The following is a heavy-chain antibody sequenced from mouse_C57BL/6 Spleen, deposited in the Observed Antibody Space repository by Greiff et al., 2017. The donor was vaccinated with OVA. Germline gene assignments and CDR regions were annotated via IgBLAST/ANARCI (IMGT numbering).Heavy chain of an antibody. V-gene: IGHV8-12*01. CDR3: ARSQSSTVVGEDYFDY. Sequence: QVTLKESGPGILQSSQTLSLTCSFSGFSLSTSGMGVSWIRQPSGKGLEWLAHIYWDDDKRYNPSLKSRLTISKDTSRNQVFLKITSVDTADTATYYCARSQSSTVVGEDYFDYWGQGTTLTVSS. CDR2: IYWDDDK. D-gene: IGHD1-1*01. J-gene: IGHJ2*01. CDR1: GFSLSTSGMG.